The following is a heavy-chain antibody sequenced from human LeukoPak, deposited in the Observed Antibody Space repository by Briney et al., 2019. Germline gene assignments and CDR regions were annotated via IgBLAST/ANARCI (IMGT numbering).Heavy chain of an antibody. CDR2: IYYSGST. J-gene: IGHJ3*02. CDR1: GGSISSYY. V-gene: IGHV4-59*08. CDR3: ARTYSSSLGAFDI. D-gene: IGHD6-13*01. Sequence: SETLSLTCTVSGGSISSYYWSWIRQPPGKGLEWIGYIYYSGSTNYNPSLKSRVTISVDTSKNQFSLKLSSVTAADTAVYYCARTYSSSLGAFDIWGQGTMVTVSS.